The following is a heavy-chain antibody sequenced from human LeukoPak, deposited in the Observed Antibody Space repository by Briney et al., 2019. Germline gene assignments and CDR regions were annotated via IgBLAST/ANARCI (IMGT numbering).Heavy chain of an antibody. Sequence: GGSLRLSCAASGFTFDDYAMHWVRQAPGKGLEWVSGISWNSGSIGYADSVKGRFTISRDNAKNSLYLQMNSLRAEDTALYYCAKDKDGMDVWGQETTVTVSS. V-gene: IGHV3-9*01. D-gene: IGHD2-15*01. CDR1: GFTFDDYA. CDR2: ISWNSGSI. CDR3: AKDKDGMDV. J-gene: IGHJ6*02.